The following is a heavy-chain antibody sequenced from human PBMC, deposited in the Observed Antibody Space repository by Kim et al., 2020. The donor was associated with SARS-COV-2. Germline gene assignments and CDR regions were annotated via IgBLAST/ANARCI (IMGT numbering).Heavy chain of an antibody. Sequence: GSEDARKGRFTISRDNAKNSLYLQMNSLRDEDTALYYCARDPTGSPGAFDVWGQGTMVTVSS. CDR3: ARDPTGSPGAFDV. J-gene: IGHJ3*01. V-gene: IGHV3-20*03.